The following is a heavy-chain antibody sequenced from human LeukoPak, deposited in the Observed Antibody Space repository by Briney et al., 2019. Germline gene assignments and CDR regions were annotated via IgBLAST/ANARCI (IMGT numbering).Heavy chain of an antibody. CDR1: GFTFSSYG. V-gene: IGHV3-33*01. D-gene: IGHD5-24*01. CDR2: IWYGGSNK. J-gene: IGHJ4*02. CDR3: AREIPVGDGYNRAPDY. Sequence: PGRSLRLSCAASGFTFSSYGMHWVRQAPGKGLEWVAVIWYGGSNKYYADSVKGRFTISRDNSKNTLYLQMNSLRAEDTAVYYCAREIPVGDGYNRAPDYWGQGTLVTVSS.